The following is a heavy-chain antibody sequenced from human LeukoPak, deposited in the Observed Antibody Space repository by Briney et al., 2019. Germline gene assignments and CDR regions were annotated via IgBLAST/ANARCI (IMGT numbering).Heavy chain of an antibody. CDR3: AAAYSSSSDYGMDV. Sequence: SVKVSCKASGFTFTSSAMQWVRQARGQRLEWIGWIVVGSGNTNYAQKFQERVTITRDMSTSTAYMELSSPRSEDTAVYYCAAAYSSSSDYGMDVWGQGTTVTVSS. D-gene: IGHD6-6*01. V-gene: IGHV1-58*02. CDR1: GFTFTSSA. CDR2: IVVGSGNT. J-gene: IGHJ6*02.